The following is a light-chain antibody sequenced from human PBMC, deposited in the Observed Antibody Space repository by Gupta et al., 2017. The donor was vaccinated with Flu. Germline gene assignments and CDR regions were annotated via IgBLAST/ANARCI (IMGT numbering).Light chain of an antibody. CDR1: NIGGNS. V-gene: IGLV3-21*02. Sequence: SYVLTQPPSVSVAPGQTATITCGGNNIGGNSVHWYQQKAGQAPVVVVYTDNDRPSGIPDRFSGSNSGDTATLTISRVGAGDEADYYCQVWDSSSEHYVFGGGTKVTV. CDR3: QVWDSSSEHYV. CDR2: TDN. J-gene: IGLJ1*01.